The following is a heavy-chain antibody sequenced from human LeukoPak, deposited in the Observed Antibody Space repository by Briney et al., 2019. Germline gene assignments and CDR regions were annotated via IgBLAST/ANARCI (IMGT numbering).Heavy chain of an antibody. V-gene: IGHV3-30*04. D-gene: IGHD6-13*01. Sequence: GRSLRLSCAASGFTFSSYAMHWVRQAPGKGLEWVGVISYDGSNKYYADSVKGRFTISRDNSKNTLYLQMNSLRAEDTAVYYCARVGAAAGYHAFDIWGQGTMVTVSS. J-gene: IGHJ3*02. CDR3: ARVGAAAGYHAFDI. CDR2: ISYDGSNK. CDR1: GFTFSSYA.